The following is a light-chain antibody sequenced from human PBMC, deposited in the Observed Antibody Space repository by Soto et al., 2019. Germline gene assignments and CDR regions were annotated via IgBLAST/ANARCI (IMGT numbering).Light chain of an antibody. CDR2: SWN. V-gene: IGLV1-47*02. Sequence: QSVLTQPPSASGTPGKRVTNSCSGTSSNIGTNFVYCYQQVPGTAPKVVINSWNERPSGVPDRFSGSKSGTSASLAISGLRSEDEADYFCAAWDDSLSAYVFGTETKLTVL. CDR3: AAWDDSLSAYV. CDR1: SSNIGTNF. J-gene: IGLJ1*01.